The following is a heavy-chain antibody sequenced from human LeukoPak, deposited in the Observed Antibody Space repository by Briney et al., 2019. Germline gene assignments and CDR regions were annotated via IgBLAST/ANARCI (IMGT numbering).Heavy chain of an antibody. Sequence: GASVKVPCKVSGYTLTELSMHWVRQAPGKGLEWMGGFDPEDGETIYAQKFQGRVTITADKSTSTAYMELSSLRSEDTAVYYCARAGYYDSSGYIPLDYWGQGTLVTVSS. D-gene: IGHD3-22*01. V-gene: IGHV1-24*01. CDR1: GYTLTELS. CDR3: ARAGYYDSSGYIPLDY. J-gene: IGHJ4*02. CDR2: FDPEDGET.